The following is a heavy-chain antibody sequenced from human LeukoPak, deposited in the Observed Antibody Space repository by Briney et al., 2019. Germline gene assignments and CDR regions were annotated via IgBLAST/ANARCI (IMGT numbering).Heavy chain of an antibody. J-gene: IGHJ4*02. D-gene: IGHD5-12*01. V-gene: IGHV3-33*01. CDR1: GFTFSSYG. CDR2: IWYDGSNK. Sequence: GGSLRLSCAASGFTFSSYGMHWVRQAPGKGLEWVAVIWYDGSNKYYADSVKGRITISRDNSKNTLYLQMNSLRAEDTAVYYCARATVATTGDYWGQGTLVTVSS. CDR3: ARATVATTGDY.